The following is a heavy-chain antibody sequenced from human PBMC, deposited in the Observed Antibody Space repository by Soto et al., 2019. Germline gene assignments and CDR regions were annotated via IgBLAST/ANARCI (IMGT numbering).Heavy chain of an antibody. CDR3: ARHGVDYGDYASYYYYGMDV. V-gene: IGHV4-39*01. CDR1: GGPISNGPYY. D-gene: IGHD4-17*01. Sequence: SESLSLTYSISGGPISNGPYYWSWKRHPPGKGLEWIGFIYYSGSAYYNPSLKSRVTISIDTSKNQFSLKLTSVTAADTAVFYCARHGVDYGDYASYYYYGMDVWGRGTTVT. J-gene: IGHJ6*02. CDR2: IYYSGSA.